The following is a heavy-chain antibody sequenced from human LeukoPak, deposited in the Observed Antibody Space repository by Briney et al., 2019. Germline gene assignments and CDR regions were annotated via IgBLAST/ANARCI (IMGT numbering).Heavy chain of an antibody. J-gene: IGHJ4*02. D-gene: IGHD3-16*02. CDR3: ARGVWGSYRYPFDY. Sequence: TSETLSLTCAVYGGSFSGYYWSWIRQPPGKGLEWIGEINHSGSTNYNPSLKSRVTISVDTSKNQFSLKLGSVTAADTAVYYCARGVWGSYRYPFDYWGQGTLVTVSS. CDR2: INHSGST. CDR1: GGSFSGYY. V-gene: IGHV4-34*01.